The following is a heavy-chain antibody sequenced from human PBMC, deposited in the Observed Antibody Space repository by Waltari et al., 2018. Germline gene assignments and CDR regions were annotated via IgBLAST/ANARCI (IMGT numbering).Heavy chain of an antibody. Sequence: VQLQESGPGLVKPSETLSLRCNVSGDSIRSHFWSWIRQAPGKGLEWIGHMYFSGTKDYNPSLKRRVAISIDTSKNHFSLNLRSVTAADTAIYYCARLPRGSVIIGAFDIWGQETQVTVSS. J-gene: IGHJ3*02. CDR1: GDSIRSHF. D-gene: IGHD3-22*01. CDR2: MYFSGTK. V-gene: IGHV4-59*11. CDR3: ARLPRGSVIIGAFDI.